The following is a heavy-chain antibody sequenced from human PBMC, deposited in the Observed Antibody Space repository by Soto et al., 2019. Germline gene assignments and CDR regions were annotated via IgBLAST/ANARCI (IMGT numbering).Heavy chain of an antibody. Sequence: SETLSLTCTVSGDSIRSYYWSWIRQPPGKGLEWIGYIYYSGYTSYNPSLKSRVTISVDTSKNQFSLKLNSVAAADTAVYYCARVPAVASTIPSLWFDPWGQGTLVTVSS. CDR1: GDSIRSYY. CDR3: ARVPAVASTIPSLWFDP. CDR2: IYYSGYT. V-gene: IGHV4-59*01. D-gene: IGHD6-19*01. J-gene: IGHJ5*02.